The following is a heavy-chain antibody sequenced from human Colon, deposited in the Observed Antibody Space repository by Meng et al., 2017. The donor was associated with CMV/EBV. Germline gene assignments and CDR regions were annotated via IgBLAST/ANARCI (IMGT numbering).Heavy chain of an antibody. D-gene: IGHD3-3*02. CDR3: ARHSITPEFDY. V-gene: IGHV1-18*01. CDR2: ISSYNDNT. Sequence: GKAAGDTFNSNGIGWVRQAPGQGLGWMGWISSYNDNTTYDQKIQGTVTMTTDTSTLTVYMELRSLTSDYTAVYYCARHSITPEFDYWGQGTLVTVSS. CDR1: GDTFNSNG. J-gene: IGHJ4*02.